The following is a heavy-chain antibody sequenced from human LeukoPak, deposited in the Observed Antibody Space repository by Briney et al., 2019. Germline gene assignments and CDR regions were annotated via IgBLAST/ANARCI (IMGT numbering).Heavy chain of an antibody. CDR1: GDSVSSNSAA. D-gene: IGHD5-18*01. CDR3: ARDLAGFGGYSYGMVDY. J-gene: IGHJ4*02. V-gene: IGHV6-1*01. CDR2: TYYRSEWHN. Sequence: SRTLSLTCAISGDSVSSNSAAWNWIRQSPSRGLEWLGRTYYRSEWHNDYAVSVKSRIIISPDTSKNQFSLQLKSVTPEDTAVYYCARDLAGFGGYSYGMVDYWGQGTLVTVSS.